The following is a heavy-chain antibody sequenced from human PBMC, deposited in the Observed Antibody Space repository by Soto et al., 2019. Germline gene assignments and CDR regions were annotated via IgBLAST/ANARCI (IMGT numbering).Heavy chain of an antibody. CDR1: GGSISSYY. V-gene: IGHV4-59*01. D-gene: IGHD1-26*01. J-gene: IGHJ6*02. CDR2: IYYSGST. Sequence: PSETLSLTCTVSGGSISSYYWSWIRQPPGKGLEWIGYIYYSGSTNYNPSLKSRVTILVDTSKNQFSLKLSSVTAADTAVYYCARVHSGPYYYYGMDVWGQGTTVTVSS. CDR3: ARVHSGPYYYYGMDV.